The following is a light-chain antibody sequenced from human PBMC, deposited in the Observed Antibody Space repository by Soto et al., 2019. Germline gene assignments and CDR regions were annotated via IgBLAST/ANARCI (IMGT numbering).Light chain of an antibody. CDR2: DAS. CDR1: QSVGSY. J-gene: IGKJ4*01. V-gene: IGKV3-11*01. CDR3: QQRSNWPLT. Sequence: EIVLTQSPATLSLSPGERATLSCRASQSVGSYLAWYQQKPGQAPRLLIYDASNRATAIPARFSGSGSRTDFTLTISSLEPEDFAVYYCQQRSNWPLTFGGGTKVEIK.